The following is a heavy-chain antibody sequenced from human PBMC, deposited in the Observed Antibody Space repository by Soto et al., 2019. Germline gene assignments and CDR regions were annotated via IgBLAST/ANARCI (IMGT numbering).Heavy chain of an antibody. CDR2: IKQDGSEK. D-gene: IGHD3-22*01. CDR3: ARFYYDSSGYLPSPYYYYYGMDV. Sequence: PGGSLRLSCAASGFTFSSYWMSWVRQAPGKEQEKETNIKQDGSEKYYVDSVKGRFTISRDNAKNSLYLQMNSLRAEDTAVYYCARFYYDSSGYLPSPYYYYYGMDVWGQGTTVTVSS. J-gene: IGHJ6*02. V-gene: IGHV3-7*04. CDR1: GFTFSSYW.